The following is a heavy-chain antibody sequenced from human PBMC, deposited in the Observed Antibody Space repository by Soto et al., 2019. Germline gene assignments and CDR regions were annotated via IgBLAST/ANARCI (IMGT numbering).Heavy chain of an antibody. J-gene: IGHJ5*02. Sequence: GESLKISCKGSGYSFTSYWIGWVRQMPGKGLEWMGIIYPGDSDTRYSPSFQGQVTISADKSISTPYLQWSSLKASDTAMYYFARFFCSGGSCYSGLRGWFDPWGKGTLVTVSS. CDR3: ARFFCSGGSCYSGLRGWFDP. V-gene: IGHV5-51*01. CDR2: IYPGDSDT. D-gene: IGHD2-15*01. CDR1: GYSFTSYW.